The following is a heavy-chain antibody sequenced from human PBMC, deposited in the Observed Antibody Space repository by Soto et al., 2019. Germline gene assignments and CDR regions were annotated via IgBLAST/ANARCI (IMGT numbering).Heavy chain of an antibody. CDR3: ARGGGIYDSSGYYHFDY. Sequence: ASVKVSCKASGYTFTGYYMHWVRQAPGQGLEWMGWINPNSGGTNYAQKFQGWVTMTRDTSISTAYMELSRLRSDDTAVYYCARGGGIYDSSGYYHFDYWGQGTLVTVSS. J-gene: IGHJ4*02. D-gene: IGHD3-22*01. CDR1: GYTFTGYY. CDR2: INPNSGGT. V-gene: IGHV1-2*04.